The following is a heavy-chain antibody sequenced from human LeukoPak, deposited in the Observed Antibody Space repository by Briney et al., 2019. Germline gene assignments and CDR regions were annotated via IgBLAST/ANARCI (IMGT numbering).Heavy chain of an antibody. V-gene: IGHV3-30*03. Sequence: GGSLRLSCAASGFTFSSYGMHWVRQAPGKGLEWVAVISYDGSNKYYADSVKGRFTISRDNSKNTLYLQMNSLRAEDTAVYYCAREPLGDYGDPGYFDYWGQGTLVTVSS. CDR2: ISYDGSNK. J-gene: IGHJ4*02. CDR1: GFTFSSYG. CDR3: AREPLGDYGDPGYFDY. D-gene: IGHD4-17*01.